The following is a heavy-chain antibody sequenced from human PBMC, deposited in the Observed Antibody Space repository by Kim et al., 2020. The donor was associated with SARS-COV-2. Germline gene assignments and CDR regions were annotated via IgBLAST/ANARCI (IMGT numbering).Heavy chain of an antibody. D-gene: IGHD3-3*01. Sequence: SETLSLTCTVSGGSISSYYWSWIRQPPGKGLEWIGYIYYSGSTNYNPSLKSRVTISVDTSKNQFSLKLSSVTAADTAVYYCARGHNYDPFDYWGQGTLVTVSS. CDR1: GGSISSYY. CDR2: IYYSGST. V-gene: IGHV4-59*01. J-gene: IGHJ4*02. CDR3: ARGHNYDPFDY.